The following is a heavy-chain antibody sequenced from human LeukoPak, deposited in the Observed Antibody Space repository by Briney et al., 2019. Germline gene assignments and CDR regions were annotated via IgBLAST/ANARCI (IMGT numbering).Heavy chain of an antibody. CDR2: IIPISGTA. D-gene: IGHD2-2*01. CDR3: ARGVVPAAIKLQAFDI. J-gene: IGHJ3*02. Sequence: GASVKVSCKASGYTFTSYGISWVRQAPGQGLEWMGGIIPISGTANYAQKFQGRVTITADESTSTAYMELSSLRSEDTAVYYCARGVVPAAIKLQAFDIWGQGTMVTVSS. V-gene: IGHV1-69*13. CDR1: GYTFTSYG.